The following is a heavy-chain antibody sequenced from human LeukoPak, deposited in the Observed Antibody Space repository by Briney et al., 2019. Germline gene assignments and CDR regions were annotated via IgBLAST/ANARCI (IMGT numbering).Heavy chain of an antibody. V-gene: IGHV3-21*01. CDR3: ASQQSFHYYYMDV. D-gene: IGHD2/OR15-2a*01. CDR1: GFTFSSFT. Sequence: GGSLRLSCAASGFTFSSFTMNWVRQAPGKGLEWVSSISTSSSYIYYADSVKGRFTVSRDNAKNSLFLQMNSLRAEDTAVYYCASQQSFHYYYMDVWGKGTTVTVSS. J-gene: IGHJ6*03. CDR2: ISTSSSYI.